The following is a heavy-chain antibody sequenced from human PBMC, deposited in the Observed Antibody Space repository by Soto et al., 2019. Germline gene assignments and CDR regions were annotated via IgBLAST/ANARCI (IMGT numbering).Heavy chain of an antibody. CDR3: ARDRAAGGY. CDR2: ISSGGDTI. V-gene: IGHV3-48*03. Sequence: PVGSLRLSCAASGFSFSNYEMNWVRQAPGKGLEWVAYISSGGDTIHYADSVRGRFTVSRDNARNSLSLQMNTLRVEDTALYYCARDRAAGGYWGQGTLVTAPQ. J-gene: IGHJ4*02. CDR1: GFSFSNYE. D-gene: IGHD6-13*01.